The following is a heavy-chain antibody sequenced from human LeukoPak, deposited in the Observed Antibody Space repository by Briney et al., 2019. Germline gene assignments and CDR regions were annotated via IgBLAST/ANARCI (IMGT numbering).Heavy chain of an antibody. Sequence: SETLSLTCTVSGGSISSSSYYWGWLRQPPGKGLECIGSIHYSGNTDYNPSLESRVTIFVDTSRNQFSLKLSSVTAADTAVYYCARLGYSMTFFGYWGQGTLVTVSS. V-gene: IGHV4-39*01. D-gene: IGHD3-22*01. CDR3: ARLGYSMTFFGY. J-gene: IGHJ4*02. CDR1: GGSISSSSYY. CDR2: IHYSGNT.